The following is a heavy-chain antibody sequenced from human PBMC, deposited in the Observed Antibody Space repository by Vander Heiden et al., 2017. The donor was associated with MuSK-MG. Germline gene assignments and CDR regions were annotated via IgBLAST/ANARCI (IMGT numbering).Heavy chain of an antibody. CDR3: ARGKLEKDWFDP. CDR1: GGPFISSTFY. D-gene: IGHD3-3*02. CDR2: INHIGGT. Sequence: QLQLQESGPGLVKPSETLSLTCSASGGPFISSTFYCAWIRQAPGTGLEWIGAINHIGGTYYNPSLKSRVIITTDTSRNQCSLRLTSVAAADTAVYYCARGKLEKDWFDPWGQGILVTVSS. V-gene: IGHV4-39*07. J-gene: IGHJ5*02.